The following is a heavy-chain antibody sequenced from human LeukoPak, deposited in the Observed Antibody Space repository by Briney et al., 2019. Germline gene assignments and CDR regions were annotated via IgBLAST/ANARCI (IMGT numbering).Heavy chain of an antibody. J-gene: IGHJ4*02. Sequence: GESLKISCKGSGYSFASYWISWVRQMPGKGLEWMGRIDPSDSYTDYSPSFQGHVTMSADKSITTAYLQWSSLQASDTAMYYCARPDCSGGNCYLLICWGQGSLVTVSS. CDR2: IDPSDSYT. D-gene: IGHD2-15*01. CDR3: ARPDCSGGNCYLLIC. CDR1: GYSFASYW. V-gene: IGHV5-10-1*01.